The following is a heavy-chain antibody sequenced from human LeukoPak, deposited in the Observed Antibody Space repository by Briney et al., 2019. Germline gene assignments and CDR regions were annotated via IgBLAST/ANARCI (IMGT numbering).Heavy chain of an antibody. D-gene: IGHD3-16*01. J-gene: IGHJ1*01. CDR3: AKDDDWGRYKH. CDR2: ISPSGGIT. V-gene: IGHV3-23*01. Sequence: PGGSLRLSCAASGFTFSSYAMSWVRQDPGKGLEWVSGISPSGGITYYTDSVKGRFTISRDNSKNTQSLQMNSLRAEDTAVYYCAKDDDWGRYKHWGQGTLVTVSS. CDR1: GFTFSSYA.